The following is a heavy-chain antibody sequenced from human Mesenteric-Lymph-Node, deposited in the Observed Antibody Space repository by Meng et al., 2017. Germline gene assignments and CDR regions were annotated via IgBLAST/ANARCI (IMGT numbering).Heavy chain of an antibody. J-gene: IGHJ4*02. CDR2: IYHIGST. Sequence: ESLKISCTVSGSSISSDYFRGWIRQPPGKGLEWIGSIYHIGSTYYNPSLKSRVTMAVDTSKNQFSLRLSSVTAADTALYYCARDLLDLQGVIDYWGQGTRVTVAS. V-gene: IGHV4-38-2*02. D-gene: IGHD3-10*01. CDR3: ARDLLDLQGVIDY. CDR1: GSSISSDYF.